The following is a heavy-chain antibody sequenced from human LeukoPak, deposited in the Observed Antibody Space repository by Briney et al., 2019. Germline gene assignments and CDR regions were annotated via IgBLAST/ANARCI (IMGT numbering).Heavy chain of an antibody. V-gene: IGHV3-30*18. D-gene: IGHD1-1*01. CDR2: ISYDGSNK. CDR3: AKNKLLQLEYYFDF. CDR1: GFTFSSFN. Sequence: PGGSLRLSCAASGFTFSSFNMHRVRQAPGKGLEWVAIISYDGSNKYYADSVKGRFTISRDNSKNTLYLQMNSLGAEDTAVYYCAKNKLLQLEYYFDFWGQGTLVTVSS. J-gene: IGHJ4*02.